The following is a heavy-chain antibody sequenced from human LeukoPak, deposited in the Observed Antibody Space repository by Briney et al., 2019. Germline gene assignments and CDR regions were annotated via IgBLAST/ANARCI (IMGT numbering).Heavy chain of an antibody. Sequence: GGSLRLSCAASGFTVSSNYMSWVRQAPGNGLEWVSAIYSGGSTYYTDSVKGRFTISRDNSKNTLYLQMNSLRAEDTAVYYCVGGRQWLTYYFDYWGQGTLVTVSS. D-gene: IGHD6-19*01. V-gene: IGHV3-53*01. CDR1: GFTVSSNY. J-gene: IGHJ4*02. CDR3: VGGRQWLTYYFDY. CDR2: IYSGGST.